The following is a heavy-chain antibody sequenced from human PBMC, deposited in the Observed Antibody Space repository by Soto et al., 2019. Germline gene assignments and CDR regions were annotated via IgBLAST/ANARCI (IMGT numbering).Heavy chain of an antibody. D-gene: IGHD3-3*01. CDR1: GFTFSSYA. CDR3: AKCGSEWLLYDDY. V-gene: IGHV3-23*01. CDR2: ISGSGGST. J-gene: IGHJ4*02. Sequence: EVQLLESGGGLVQPGGSLRLSCAASGFTFSSYAMSWVRQAPGKGLEWVSAISGSGGSTYYADSVKGRFTISRDNSKNTLYLPMNSLRAEDTAVYYCAKCGSEWLLYDDYRDQGTLVTVSS.